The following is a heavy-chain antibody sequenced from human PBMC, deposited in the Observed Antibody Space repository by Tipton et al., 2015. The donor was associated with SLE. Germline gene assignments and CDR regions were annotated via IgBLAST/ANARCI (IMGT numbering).Heavy chain of an antibody. CDR2: IRYDESNK. CDR3: VKDLGSYDMAV. V-gene: IGHV3-30*02. D-gene: IGHD3-16*01. J-gene: IGHJ6*02. CDR1: GFTFSSYG. Sequence: SLRLSCAASGFTFSSYGMHWVRRAPGKGLEWLAFIRYDESNKHYADSVKGRFTISRDNSKNTLYLQMNSLRTEDTAVYYCVKDLGSYDMAVWGRGTTVTVSS.